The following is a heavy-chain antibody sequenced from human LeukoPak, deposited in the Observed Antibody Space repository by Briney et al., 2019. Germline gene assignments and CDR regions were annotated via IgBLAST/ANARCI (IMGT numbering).Heavy chain of an antibody. V-gene: IGHV3-9*01. D-gene: IGHD6-13*01. CDR2: ISWNSGSI. CDR1: GFTFDDYA. Sequence: GRSLRLSCAASGFTFDDYAMHWVRQAPGKGLEWVSGISWNSGSIGYADSVKGRFTISRDNAKNSLYLQMNSLRAEDTALYYCAKDTRGGLLAAAGTFDYWGQGTLVTVSS. J-gene: IGHJ4*02. CDR3: AKDTRGGLLAAAGTFDY.